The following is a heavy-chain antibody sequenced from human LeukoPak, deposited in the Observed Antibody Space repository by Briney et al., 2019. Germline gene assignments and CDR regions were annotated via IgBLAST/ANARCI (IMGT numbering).Heavy chain of an antibody. CDR3: AKGGSCSTHLLDY. V-gene: IGHV3-9*01. J-gene: IGHJ4*02. Sequence: GGSLRLSCAASGFTFDDYAMHWVRQAPGKGLEWVSGISWNSGSIGYADSVKGRFTISRDNSKNSLYLQMNSLRTENTALYYCAKGGSCSTHLLDYWGQGTLVTVSS. D-gene: IGHD2-2*01. CDR1: GFTFDDYA. CDR2: ISWNSGSI.